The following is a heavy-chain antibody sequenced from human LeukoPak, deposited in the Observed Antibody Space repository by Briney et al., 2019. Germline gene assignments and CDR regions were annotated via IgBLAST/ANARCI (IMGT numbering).Heavy chain of an antibody. Sequence: PGGSLRLSCAASGFTFSSYAMSWVRQAPGKGLEWVSSISSSSSYIYYADSVKGRFTISRDNAKNSLYLQMNSLRAEDTAVYYCARSLRYFDYYYYGMDVWGQGTTVTVSS. V-gene: IGHV3-21*01. CDR2: ISSSSSYI. D-gene: IGHD3-9*01. CDR3: ARSLRYFDYYYYGMDV. CDR1: GFTFSSYA. J-gene: IGHJ6*02.